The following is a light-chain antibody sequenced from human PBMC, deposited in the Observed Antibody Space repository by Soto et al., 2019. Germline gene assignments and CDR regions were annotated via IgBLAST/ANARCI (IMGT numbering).Light chain of an antibody. CDR1: QSAGTN. V-gene: IGKV3-15*01. J-gene: IGKJ5*01. CDR2: GAF. CDR3: QQYNQWPIT. Sequence: EIVMTLSPATLTVYPGERATLSCRASQSAGTNLAWYQQKPGQAPRLLIHGAFTRATGIPARFSGSGSGTEFTLTISSLQSEDFAVFYCQQYNQWPITFGQRTLLEI.